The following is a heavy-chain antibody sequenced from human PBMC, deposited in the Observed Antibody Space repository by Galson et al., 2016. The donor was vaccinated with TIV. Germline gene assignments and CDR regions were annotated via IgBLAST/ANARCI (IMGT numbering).Heavy chain of an antibody. CDR2: TYYRSRWYY. CDR3: KRAAGKNGASCYATCDTFDI. CDR1: GDSVSSDSAA. J-gene: IGHJ3*02. Sequence: CAISGDSVSSDSAAWNWVRQSPSRGLEWLGRTYYRSRWYYDYKVSVKSRITINPDTSKNQFSLQLNSVTPEDTAVYYCKRAAGKNGASCYATCDTFDIWGQVIMITVSS. V-gene: IGHV6-1*01. D-gene: IGHD2-2*01.